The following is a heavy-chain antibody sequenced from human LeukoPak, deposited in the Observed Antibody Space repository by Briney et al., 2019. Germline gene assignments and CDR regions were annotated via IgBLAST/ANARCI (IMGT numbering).Heavy chain of an antibody. Sequence: SETLSLTCTVSGDSITNYYWSWIRQPAGKGLEWIGSIYHSGSTYYNPSLKSRVTISVDTSKNQFSLKLSSVTAADTAVYYCAREGIAVAGTPPTDYWGQGTLVTVSS. V-gene: IGHV4-38-2*02. CDR2: IYHSGST. J-gene: IGHJ4*02. D-gene: IGHD6-19*01. CDR3: AREGIAVAGTPPTDY. CDR1: GDSITNYY.